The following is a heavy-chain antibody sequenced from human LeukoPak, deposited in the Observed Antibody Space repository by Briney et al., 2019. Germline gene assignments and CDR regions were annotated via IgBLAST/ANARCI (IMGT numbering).Heavy chain of an antibody. CDR2: INWNGGST. J-gene: IGHJ4*02. D-gene: IGHD4-23*01. V-gene: IGHV3-20*04. CDR1: VFTFDDYG. CDR3: ARVRGGNSPSDY. Sequence: GGSLRLSCTASVFTFDDYGMSWVRQAPGKGLEWVSGINWNGGSTGYADSVKGRFTISRDNAKNSLYLQMNSLRAEDTALYYCARVRGGNSPSDYWGQGTLVTVSS.